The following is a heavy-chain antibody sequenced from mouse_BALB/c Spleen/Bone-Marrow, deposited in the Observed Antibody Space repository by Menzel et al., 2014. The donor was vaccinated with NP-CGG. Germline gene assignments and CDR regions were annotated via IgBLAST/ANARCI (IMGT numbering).Heavy chain of an antibody. V-gene: IGHV1-7*01. J-gene: IGHJ2*01. D-gene: IGHD4-1*01. CDR1: GYTFTSYW. CDR3: ARSRTGTYFDY. CDR2: INPSTGYT. Sequence: VQLQQSGAELAKPGASVKMSCKASGYTFTSYWMHWVKQRPGQGLEWIGYINPSTGYTEYNQKFKDKATLTEGKSSSTAYMQLSSLTSEDSAVYYCARSRTGTYFDYWGQGTTLTVSS.